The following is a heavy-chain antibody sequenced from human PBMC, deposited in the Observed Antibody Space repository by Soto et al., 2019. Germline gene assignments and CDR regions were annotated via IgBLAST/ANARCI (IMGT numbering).Heavy chain of an antibody. V-gene: IGHV3-74*01. D-gene: IGHD3-3*01. CDR3: AAHPYDDVCSGNFY. CDR1: GFTFSSYW. J-gene: IGHJ4*02. Sequence: GGSLRLSCAASGFTFSSYWMHWVRQAPGKGLVWVLRINSDGSSTSYADSVKGRFTIPRDNAENTLYLQMNSLRAENTAVYYCAAHPYDDVCSGNFYWGQGTLVTVSS. CDR2: INSDGSST.